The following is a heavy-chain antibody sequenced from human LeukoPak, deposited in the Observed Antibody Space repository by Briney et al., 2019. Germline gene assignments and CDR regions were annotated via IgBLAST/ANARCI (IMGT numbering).Heavy chain of an antibody. CDR3: ARVAARRFDY. CDR2: INHSGST. Sequence: PSETLSLTCAVYGGSFSGYYWSWIRQPPEKGLEWIGEINHSGSTNYNPSLKSRVTISVDTSKNQFSLKLSSVTAADTTVYYCARVAARRFDYWGQGTLVTVSS. CDR1: GGSFSGYY. D-gene: IGHD6-6*01. V-gene: IGHV4-34*01. J-gene: IGHJ4*02.